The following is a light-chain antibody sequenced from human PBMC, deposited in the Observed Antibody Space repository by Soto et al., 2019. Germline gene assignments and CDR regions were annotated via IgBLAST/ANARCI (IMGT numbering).Light chain of an antibody. CDR2: GAS. CDR1: HSVNSH. V-gene: IGKV3-15*01. Sequence: MMMTQSPATLSVSPGERVTLSCRTSHSVNSHVAWYQQKPGQAPRLLLYGASTRATGIPVRFSGSGSETEFILTISSLQSEDFAVYYCHQRRSWPRTFGQGTKVDIK. CDR3: HQRRSWPRT. J-gene: IGKJ1*01.